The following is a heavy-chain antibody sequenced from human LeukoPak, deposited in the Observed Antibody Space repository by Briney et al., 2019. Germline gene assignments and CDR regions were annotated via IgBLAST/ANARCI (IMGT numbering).Heavy chain of an antibody. V-gene: IGHV1-3*01. D-gene: IGHD3-9*01. CDR1: GYTFTSYA. J-gene: IGHJ5*02. CDR3: ARGPIGGPLRYFDWGNWFDP. CDR2: INAGNGNT. Sequence: VASVKVSCKASGYTFTSYAMHWVRQAPGQRLEWMGWINAGNGNTKYSQKFQGRVTITRDTSASTAYMELSSLRSEDTAVYYCARGPIGGPLRYFDWGNWFDPWGQGTLVTVSS.